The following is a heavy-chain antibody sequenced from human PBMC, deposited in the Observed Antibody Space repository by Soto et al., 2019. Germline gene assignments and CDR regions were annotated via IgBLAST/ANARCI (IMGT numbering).Heavy chain of an antibody. CDR2: IGTAGDT. CDR1: GFTFSSYD. V-gene: IGHV3-13*01. J-gene: IGHJ6*03. Sequence: EVQLVESGGGLVQPGGSLRLSCAASGFTFSSYDMHWVRQATGKGLEWVSAIGTAGDTYYPGSVKGRFTISRENAKNSLYLQMNSLRAGDTAVYYCARENYYGSGPYMDVWGKGTTVTVSS. D-gene: IGHD3-10*01. CDR3: ARENYYGSGPYMDV.